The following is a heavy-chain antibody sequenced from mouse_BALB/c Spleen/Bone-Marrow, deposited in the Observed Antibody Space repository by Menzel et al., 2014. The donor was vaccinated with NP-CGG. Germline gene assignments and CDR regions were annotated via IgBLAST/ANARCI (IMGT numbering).Heavy chain of an antibody. CDR1: GFTFSSYG. CDR3: ARDGSSYEGNYFDY. Sequence: EVKLMESGGGLVQPGGSLKLSCAASGFTFSSYGMPWVRQTPDKRLELVATINSNGGSTYYPDSVKGRFTISRDNAKNTLYLKTSMLKSEETAMYYGARDGSSYEGNYFDYWGQGTTLTVSS. D-gene: IGHD1-1*01. V-gene: IGHV5-6-3*01. J-gene: IGHJ2*01. CDR2: INSNGGST.